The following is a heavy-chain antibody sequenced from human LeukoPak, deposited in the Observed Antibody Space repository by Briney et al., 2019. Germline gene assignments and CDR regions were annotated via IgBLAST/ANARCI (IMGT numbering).Heavy chain of an antibody. V-gene: IGHV3-74*03. CDR3: SGSIGPVVAMDQ. CDR1: GFTICSYC. CDR2: INSGGSNN. J-gene: IGHJ4*02. Sequence: PSVTLTLSCAASGFTICSYCRHWLRHAPGKGLVWVSRINSGGSNNKYEDPGKGRITTSKATSKKTLELQINSMTAEATSLYSCSGSIGPVVAMDQWGPGTLVTVSS. D-gene: IGHD2-15*01.